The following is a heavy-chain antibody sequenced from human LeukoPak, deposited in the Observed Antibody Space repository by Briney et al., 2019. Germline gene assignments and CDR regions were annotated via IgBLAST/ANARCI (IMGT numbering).Heavy chain of an antibody. J-gene: IGHJ4*02. CDR3: ARVTGYVMEDYFDY. CDR2: IYFSGST. CDR1: GGSISSYY. V-gene: IGHV4-59*01. Sequence: SETLSLTCTVSGGSISSYYWSWIRQPPGKGLEWIGYIYFSGSTNYNPSLKSRVTISVDTSKDQFSLRLSSVTAADTAVYYCARVTGYVMEDYFDYWGQGTLVTVSS. D-gene: IGHD6-13*01.